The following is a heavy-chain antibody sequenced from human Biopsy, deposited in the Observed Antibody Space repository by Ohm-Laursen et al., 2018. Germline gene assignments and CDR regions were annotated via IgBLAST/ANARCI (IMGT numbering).Heavy chain of an antibody. CDR3: ARAVGIAAAPIDY. CDR1: GFTFNIYA. CDR2: ISGTTTKT. Sequence: SLRLSCTAASGFTFNIYAMNWVRQAPGKGLEWVSTISGTTTKTYYADSVKGRFTISRDNSKNTVSLQMDSLRGEDTAVYYCARAVGIAAAPIDYWGQGTLVTVSS. J-gene: IGHJ4*02. V-gene: IGHV3-23*01. D-gene: IGHD2-15*01.